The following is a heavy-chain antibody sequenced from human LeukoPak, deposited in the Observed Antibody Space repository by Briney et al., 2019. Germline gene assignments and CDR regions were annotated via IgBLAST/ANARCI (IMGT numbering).Heavy chain of an antibody. Sequence: PSETLSLTCTVSNGSISSYYWSWIRQPPGKELEWIGYIYYSGSTNYNPSLKSRVTISVDTSKRQFSLKLTPVTAADTAVYYCARHVSAASNVFDIWGQGMMVIVSS. CDR3: ARHVSAASNVFDI. D-gene: IGHD6-25*01. V-gene: IGHV4-59*08. CDR1: NGSISSYY. J-gene: IGHJ3*02. CDR2: IYYSGST.